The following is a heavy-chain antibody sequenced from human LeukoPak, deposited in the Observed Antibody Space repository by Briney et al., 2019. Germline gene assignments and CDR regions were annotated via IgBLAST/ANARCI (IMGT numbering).Heavy chain of an antibody. Sequence: GGSLRLSCAASGFTFNSYAMSWVRQAPGKGLEWVSAVSGSGDRTFYADSVKGRLTISRDNSKNTLYLQLNTVRAEDTALYYCARGGTNYYYMDVWGNGTTVTVSS. D-gene: IGHD3-10*01. CDR2: VSGSGDRT. J-gene: IGHJ6*03. CDR3: ARGGTNYYYMDV. CDR1: GFTFNSYA. V-gene: IGHV3-23*01.